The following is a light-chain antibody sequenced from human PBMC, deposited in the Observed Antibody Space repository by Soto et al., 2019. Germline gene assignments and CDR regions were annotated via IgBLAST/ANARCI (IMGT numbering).Light chain of an antibody. Sequence: VLPQSPAPHSVSPGERATLSCRASQSFSSNLAWYQQKPGQAPSLLIYDASNRATGIPARFSGSGSGTDFTLTISSLEPEDFAVYYCQQRSNWTPITFGQGTRLEIK. CDR3: QQRSNWTPIT. J-gene: IGKJ5*01. CDR2: DAS. V-gene: IGKV3-11*01. CDR1: QSFSSN.